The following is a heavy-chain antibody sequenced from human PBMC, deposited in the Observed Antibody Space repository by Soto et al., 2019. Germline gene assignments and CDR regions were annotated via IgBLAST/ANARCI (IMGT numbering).Heavy chain of an antibody. CDR1: GGAFSGYY. CDR2: IXXSXSX. CDR3: AAYLADTANFFDY. V-gene: IGHV4-34*01. Sequence: SETLCLTCAVYGGAFSGYYWSWIRQPPGKGLDXIGKIXXSXSXXXSXXXXRRVTIAVDTSKTRSSLTLTSVTAADLTVYYCAAYLADTANFFDYWGQGTLLTASS. D-gene: IGHD2-21*01. J-gene: IGHJ4*02.